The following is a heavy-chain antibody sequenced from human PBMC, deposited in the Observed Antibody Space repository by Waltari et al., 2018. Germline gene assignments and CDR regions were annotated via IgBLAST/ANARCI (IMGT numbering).Heavy chain of an antibody. CDR2: IYRSGGT. Sequence: QVQLQESGPGLAKASQTLSLTCDVSGGSISNLNFYWSWIRQPAGKGLELIGRIYRSGGTDYNPSLRGRATMFLDMSKNQFSLTVDSLIAADTAVYYCAVSPDTATSRAAFHFWGPGTTVSVSS. V-gene: IGHV4-61*02. J-gene: IGHJ6*02. CDR3: AVSPDTATSRAAFHF. D-gene: IGHD5-18*01. CDR1: GGSISNLNFY.